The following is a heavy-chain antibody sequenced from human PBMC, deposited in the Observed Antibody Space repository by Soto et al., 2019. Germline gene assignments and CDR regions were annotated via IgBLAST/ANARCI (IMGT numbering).Heavy chain of an antibody. CDR2: IYPGDSHS. Sequence: GESLKISCQGSGYSFTHYWIGWARQLHGKGLEWMGFIYPGDSHSRYSRSFEGPVTISADTSSLTAYLHWSSLKASDTAMYDCGRSAGSTIGWFDHWGQGTLVTVSS. D-gene: IGHD1-26*01. J-gene: IGHJ5*02. CDR1: GYSFTHYW. CDR3: GRSAGSTIGWFDH. V-gene: IGHV5-51*01.